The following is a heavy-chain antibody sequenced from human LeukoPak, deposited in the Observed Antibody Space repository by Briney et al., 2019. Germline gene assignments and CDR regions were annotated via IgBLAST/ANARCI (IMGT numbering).Heavy chain of an antibody. D-gene: IGHD5-24*01. Sequence: SETLSLTCTVSGGSISSYYWSWIRQPPGKGQERIGYIYYSGSTNYNPSLKSRVTISVDTSKNQFSLKLSSVTAADTAVYYCARRRGYNSGSWFDPWGQGTLVTVSS. J-gene: IGHJ5*02. V-gene: IGHV4-59*01. CDR3: ARRRGYNSGSWFDP. CDR2: IYYSGST. CDR1: GGSISSYY.